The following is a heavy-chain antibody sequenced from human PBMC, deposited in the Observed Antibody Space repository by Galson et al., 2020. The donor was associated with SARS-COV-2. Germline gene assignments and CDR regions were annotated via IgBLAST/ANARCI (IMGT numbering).Heavy chain of an antibody. D-gene: IGHD3-16*01. V-gene: IGHV4-39*01. Sequence: ASETLSLTCTVSGDSISSTSYFWGWIRQPPGQGLEWVGTLYYSGKTYYNPSLKSRVTMSVDTSKNQFSLKLNSVTAADTAVFYCARQLGGGRWAFDLWGRGTLVTVSS. CDR2: LYYSGKT. CDR1: GDSISSTSYF. CDR3: ARQLGGGRWAFDL. J-gene: IGHJ2*01.